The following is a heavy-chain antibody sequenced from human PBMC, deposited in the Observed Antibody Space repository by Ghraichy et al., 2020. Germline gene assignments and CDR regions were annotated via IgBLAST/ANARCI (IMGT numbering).Heavy chain of an antibody. Sequence: SETLSLTCSVSGGSISSHYWSWIRQPAGQGLEYIGRLYASGRFDSNPSLKRRVTLSMDMSKNQFSLKLNSVTAAATAVYYCARGPTLYDGVDVWGRGTTGTVSS. J-gene: IGHJ6*02. CDR1: GGSISSHY. CDR2: LYASGRF. V-gene: IGHV4-4*07. CDR3: ARGPTLYDGVDV.